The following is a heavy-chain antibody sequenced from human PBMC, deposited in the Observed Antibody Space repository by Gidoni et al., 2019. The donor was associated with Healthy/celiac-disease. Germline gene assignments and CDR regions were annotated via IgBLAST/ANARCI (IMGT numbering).Heavy chain of an antibody. CDR2: IIPIFGTA. D-gene: IGHD2-2*01. Sequence: QVQLVQSGAEVKKPGSSVKVSCKASGGTFSSYAIRWVRQAPGHGLAWMGGIIPIFGTANYAQKFQGRVTITADESTSTAYMERSSLRSEDTAVYYCARGQRGYCSSTSCYEGGRYSNYYYYYGMDVWGQGTTVTVSS. CDR3: ARGQRGYCSSTSCYEGGRYSNYYYYYGMDV. CDR1: GGTFSSYA. V-gene: IGHV1-69*01. J-gene: IGHJ6*02.